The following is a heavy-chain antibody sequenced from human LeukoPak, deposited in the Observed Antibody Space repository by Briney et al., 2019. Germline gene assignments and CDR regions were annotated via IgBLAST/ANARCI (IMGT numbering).Heavy chain of an antibody. V-gene: IGHV4-59*01. J-gene: IGHJ4*02. CDR2: IYYSGST. Sequence: SETLSLTCTVSGVSISSYYWSWIRQPPGKGLEWIGYIYYSGSTNYNPSLKSRVTISIDTSKNQFSLNLSSVTAADTAVYYCARGASGYSYGWGQGTLVTVSS. CDR1: GVSISSYY. D-gene: IGHD5-18*01. CDR3: ARGASGYSYG.